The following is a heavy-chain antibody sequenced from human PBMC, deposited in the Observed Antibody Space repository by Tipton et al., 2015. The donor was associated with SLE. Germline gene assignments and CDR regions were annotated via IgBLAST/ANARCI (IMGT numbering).Heavy chain of an antibody. V-gene: IGHV5-10-1*01. CDR1: GYSFTSYW. CDR3: ARHRGLDYGDYRGAFDI. CDR2: IDPSDSYT. Sequence: VQLVQSGAEVKKPGESLRISCKGSGYSFTSYWISWVRQMPGKGLEWMGRIDPSDSYTNYSPSFQGHVTISADKSISTAYLQWSSLKASDTAMYYCARHRGLDYGDYRGAFDIWGQGTMVTVSS. D-gene: IGHD4-17*01. J-gene: IGHJ3*02.